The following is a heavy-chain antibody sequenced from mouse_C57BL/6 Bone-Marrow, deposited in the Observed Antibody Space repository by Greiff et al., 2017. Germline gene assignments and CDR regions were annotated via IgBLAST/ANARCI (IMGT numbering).Heavy chain of an antibody. V-gene: IGHV1-9*01. D-gene: IGHD2-9*01. CDR1: GYTFTGYW. Sequence: QVQLQQSGAELMKPGASVKLSCKATGYTFTGYWIEWVKQRPGHGLEWIGEILPGSGSTNYNEKFKGKATFTADTSSNTAYMQLSSLTTEDSAIYYCAGSYYGYGCFAYWGQGTLVTVSA. CDR3: AGSYYGYGCFAY. J-gene: IGHJ3*01. CDR2: ILPGSGST.